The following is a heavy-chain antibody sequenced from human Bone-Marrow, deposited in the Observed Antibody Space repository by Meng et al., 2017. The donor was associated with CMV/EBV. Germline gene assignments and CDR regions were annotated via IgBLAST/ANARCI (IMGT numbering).Heavy chain of an antibody. CDR2: IIPFLAIA. V-gene: IGHV1-69*10. Sequence: SVKVSCKASGGTFSSYAINWVRQAPGQGLEWMGGIIPFLAIANYAQKFQGRVSITADKSTSTAYMELSSLRSEDTAVYYCARVNWNIVGTTRGAPYYYGMDVWGQGPTVTVSS. D-gene: IGHD1-26*01. CDR3: ARVNWNIVGTTRGAPYYYGMDV. CDR1: GGTFSSYA. J-gene: IGHJ6*01.